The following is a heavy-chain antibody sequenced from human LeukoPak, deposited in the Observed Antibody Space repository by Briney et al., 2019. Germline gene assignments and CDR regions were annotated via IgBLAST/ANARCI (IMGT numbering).Heavy chain of an antibody. V-gene: IGHV4-39*07. CDR2: IYYGGST. J-gene: IGHJ4*02. D-gene: IGHD4-11*01. CDR1: GGSVSSSHY. CDR3: AREAVYSSYYFDY. Sequence: SETLSLTCTVSGGSVSSSHYWGWIRQPPGKGLEWIGSIYYGGSTYYNASLRSRVTISVDTSKNQFSLKLSSVTAANTAVYYCAREAVYSSYYFDYWGQGTLVTVSS.